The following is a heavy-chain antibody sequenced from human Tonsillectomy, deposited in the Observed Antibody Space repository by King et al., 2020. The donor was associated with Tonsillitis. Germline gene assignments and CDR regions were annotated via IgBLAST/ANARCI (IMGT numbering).Heavy chain of an antibody. V-gene: IGHV1-18*01. CDR1: GYSFSSHG. D-gene: IGHD4-17*01. CDR2: ISAYNGNT. J-gene: IGHJ4*02. Sequence: VQLVESGAEVKKPGASVKVSCKASGYSFSSHGISWVRQAPGQGLEWMGWISAYNGNTNYAQKLRGRVTMTKDTSTNTAYMELRRLRSDDTAVYYCAIDLEYSDHAGSDYWGQGTLVTVSS. CDR3: AIDLEYSDHAGSDY.